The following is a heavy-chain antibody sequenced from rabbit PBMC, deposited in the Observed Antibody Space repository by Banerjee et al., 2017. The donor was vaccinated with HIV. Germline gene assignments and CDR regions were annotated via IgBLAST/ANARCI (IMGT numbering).Heavy chain of an antibody. CDR3: ARGYGGYGYFNL. Sequence: QLKESGGGLVQPGGSLKLSCKASGIDFSLYYMSWVRQAPGKGLEWIGYIDPIFGTTYYAPWVDGRFTISSHNAHNTLWLQLNSLTAADTATYLCARGYGGYGYFNLWGQGTLVTVS. J-gene: IGHJ4*01. D-gene: IGHD6-1*01. CDR1: GIDFSLYY. CDR2: IDPIFGTT. V-gene: IGHV1S7*01.